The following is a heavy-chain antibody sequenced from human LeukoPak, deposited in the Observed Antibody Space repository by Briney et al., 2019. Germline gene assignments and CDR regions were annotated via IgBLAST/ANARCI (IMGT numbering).Heavy chain of an antibody. V-gene: IGHV3-21*01. CDR1: GFPFRSYA. J-gene: IGHJ4*02. CDR2: ISNSDNYI. Sequence: GGSLRLSCAASGFPFRSYAMNWVRQAPGKGLEWISYISNSDNYIYYADSVKGRFTISKDNAKNSLFLQMNSVRAEDTAVYYCAVTGNTDYPYYFDYWGQGTLVTVSS. D-gene: IGHD4-11*01. CDR3: AVTGNTDYPYYFDY.